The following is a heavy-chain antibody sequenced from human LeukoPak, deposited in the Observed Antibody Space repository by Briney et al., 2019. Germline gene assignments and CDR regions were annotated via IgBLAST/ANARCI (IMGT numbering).Heavy chain of an antibody. CDR1: GFTFSSYS. Sequence: GGSLRLSCAASGFTFSSYSMNWVRQAPGKGLEWVSSISSSSSYIYYADSVKGRFTISRDNAKNPLHLQMNSLRAEDTAVYYCARQAVLGVATTDYYYMDVWGKGTTVTVSS. CDR3: ARQAVLGVATTDYYYMDV. J-gene: IGHJ6*03. D-gene: IGHD5-12*01. CDR2: ISSSSSYI. V-gene: IGHV3-21*01.